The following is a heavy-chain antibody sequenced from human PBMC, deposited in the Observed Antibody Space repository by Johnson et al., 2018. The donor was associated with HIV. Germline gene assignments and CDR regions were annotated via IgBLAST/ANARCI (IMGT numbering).Heavy chain of an antibody. Sequence: QVQLVESGGGVVQPGTSLRLSCAASGFTFSTYDMHWVRQAPGKGLEWVAVARFDEVSQYYIDSVTGRFTISRDNSKNTLYLQMNNLRAEDTSVYYCAKVRRGSSWYIAFDIWGQGTMVTVSS. CDR2: ARFDEVSQ. D-gene: IGHD6-13*01. V-gene: IGHV3-33*06. CDR3: AKVRRGSSWYIAFDI. CDR1: GFTFSTYD. J-gene: IGHJ3*02.